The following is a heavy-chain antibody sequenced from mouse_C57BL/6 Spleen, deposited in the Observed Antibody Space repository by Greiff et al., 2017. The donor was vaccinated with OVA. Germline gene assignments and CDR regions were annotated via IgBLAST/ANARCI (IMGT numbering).Heavy chain of an antibody. Sequence: LQESGAELVRPGASVTLSCKASGYTFTDYEMHWVKQTPVHGLEWIGAIDPETGGTAYNQKFKGKAILTADKSSSTAYMELRSLTSEASAVYYCTREQLGRDYAMDYWGQGTSVTVSA. V-gene: IGHV1-15*01. CDR1: GYTFTDYE. D-gene: IGHD4-1*02. CDR2: IDPETGGT. CDR3: TREQLGRDYAMDY. J-gene: IGHJ4*01.